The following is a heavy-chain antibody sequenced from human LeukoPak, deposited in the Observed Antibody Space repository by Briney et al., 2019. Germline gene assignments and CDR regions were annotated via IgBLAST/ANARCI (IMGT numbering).Heavy chain of an antibody. CDR3: ARHTPATVGIYFDY. CDR2: IHYSGRT. CDR1: GGSISSNTYY. J-gene: IGHJ4*02. D-gene: IGHD1-26*01. Sequence: SETLSLTCTVSGGSISSNTYYWGWIRQTPEKGLDWIGSIHYSGRTLYNPSLDSRVTISVDTSTHQFSLRLTSVTGADTAVYYCARHTPATVGIYFDYWARGPWSPSPQ. V-gene: IGHV4-39*01.